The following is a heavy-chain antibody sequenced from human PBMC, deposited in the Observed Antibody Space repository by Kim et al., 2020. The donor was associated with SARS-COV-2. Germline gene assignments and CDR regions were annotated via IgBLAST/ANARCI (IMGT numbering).Heavy chain of an antibody. CDR3: ARSPRIAAAGPSYHYYYGMDV. V-gene: IGHV1-69*04. Sequence: SVKVSCKASGGTFSSYAISWVRQAPGQGLEWMGRIIPILGIANYAQKFQGRVTITADKSTSTAYMELSSLRSEDTAVYYCARSPRIAAAGPSYHYYYGMDVWGQGTTVTVSS. CDR1: GGTFSSYA. J-gene: IGHJ6*02. D-gene: IGHD6-13*01. CDR2: IIPILGIA.